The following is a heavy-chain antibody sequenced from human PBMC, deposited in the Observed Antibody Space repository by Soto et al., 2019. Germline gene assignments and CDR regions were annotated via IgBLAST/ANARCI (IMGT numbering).Heavy chain of an antibody. D-gene: IGHD2-21*02. CDR2: IIPIFGTA. CDR3: ASSHIVVVTAIPDRFDP. V-gene: IGHV1-69*06. J-gene: IGHJ5*02. CDR1: GGTFSSYA. Sequence: SVKVSCKASGGTFSSYAISWVRQAPGQGLEWMGGIIPIFGTANYAQKFQDRVTITADKSTSTAYMELSSLRSEDTAVYYCASSHIVVVTAIPDRFDPWGQGTLVTVSS.